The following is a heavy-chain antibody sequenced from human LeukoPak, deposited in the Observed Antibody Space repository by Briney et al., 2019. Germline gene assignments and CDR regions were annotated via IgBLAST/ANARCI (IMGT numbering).Heavy chain of an antibody. V-gene: IGHV3-21*06. CDR2: ISSGSTYM. Sequence: GGSLRLSCAASGFTFSSYSMNWVRQAPGKGLEWVSSISSGSTYMYYADSVKGRFTISRDNPQNSVFLQMNSLRAEDTAVYYCGRVGGRSKAAKGDAFDIWGQGTMVVVSS. D-gene: IGHD6-6*01. J-gene: IGHJ3*02. CDR1: GFTFSSYS. CDR3: GRVGGRSKAAKGDAFDI.